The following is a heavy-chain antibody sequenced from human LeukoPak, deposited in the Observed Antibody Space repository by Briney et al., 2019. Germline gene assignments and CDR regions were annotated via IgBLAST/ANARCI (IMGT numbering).Heavy chain of an antibody. D-gene: IGHD3-22*01. CDR1: GYSFTSYW. J-gene: IGHJ1*01. CDR3: ARSSQTYYYDSSGYYDAEYFQH. CDR2: IYPGDSDT. Sequence: PGESLKISCKGSGYSFTSYWIGWVRQMPGKGLEWMGIIYPGDSDTRYSPSFQGQATISADKSISTAYLQWSSLKASDTAMYYCARSSQTYYYDSSGYYDAEYFQHWGQGTLVTVSS. V-gene: IGHV5-51*01.